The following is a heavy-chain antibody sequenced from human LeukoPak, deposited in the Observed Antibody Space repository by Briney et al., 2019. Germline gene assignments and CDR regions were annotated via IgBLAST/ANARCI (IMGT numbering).Heavy chain of an antibody. Sequence: GGSLRISCAASEFTFSSYAMSWVRQAPGKGLEWVSTISSSGGSTFYADSVKGRFTISRDNSKNTLYLQMNSLRAEDTAVYYCAKGGGNWYWYFDYWGQGTLVTVSS. J-gene: IGHJ4*02. D-gene: IGHD1-1*01. CDR3: AKGGGNWYWYFDY. CDR2: ISSSGGST. V-gene: IGHV3-23*01. CDR1: EFTFSSYA.